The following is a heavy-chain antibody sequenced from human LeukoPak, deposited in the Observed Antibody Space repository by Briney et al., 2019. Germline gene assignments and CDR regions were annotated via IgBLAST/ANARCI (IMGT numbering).Heavy chain of an antibody. CDR2: AYYSGST. Sequence: SETLSLTCTVSGGSISSYYWSWIRQPPGKGLEWIGYAYYSGSTNYNPLLKSRVTISVDTSKNQFSLRLSSVTAADTAVYYCARHHNWNYDYWGQGTLVTVSS. D-gene: IGHD1-20*01. J-gene: IGHJ4*02. CDR1: GGSISSYY. CDR3: ARHHNWNYDY. V-gene: IGHV4-59*08.